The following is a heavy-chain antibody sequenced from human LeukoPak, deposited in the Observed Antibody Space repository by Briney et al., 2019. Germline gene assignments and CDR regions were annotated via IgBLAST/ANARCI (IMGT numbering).Heavy chain of an antibody. CDR1: GYTFTGYY. CDR3: ARKYDILTGYDNWFDP. V-gene: IGHV1-2*02. D-gene: IGHD3-9*01. Sequence: ASVKVSCKASGYTFTGYYMHWVRQAPGQGLEWMGWINPNSGGTNYAQKFQGRVTMTGDTSISTGYMEMSNLRSDDTAVYFCARKYDILTGYDNWFDPWGQGTLVTVSS. CDR2: INPNSGGT. J-gene: IGHJ5*02.